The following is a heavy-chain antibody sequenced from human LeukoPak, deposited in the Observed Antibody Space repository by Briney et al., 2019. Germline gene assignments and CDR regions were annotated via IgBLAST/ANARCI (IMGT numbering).Heavy chain of an antibody. CDR1: GGSISNYF. CDR2: IYYSGST. J-gene: IGHJ4*02. Sequence: SETLSLTCIVSGGSISNYFWSWIRQPPGKGLEWIGYIYYSGSTKYNPSLKNRVTISVDASKNQFSLKLTSVTAADTAMYYCAKDSARGKGGGVLLWNWGQGTLVTVSS. D-gene: IGHD3-10*01. V-gene: IGHV4-59*01. CDR3: AKDSARGKGGGVLLWN.